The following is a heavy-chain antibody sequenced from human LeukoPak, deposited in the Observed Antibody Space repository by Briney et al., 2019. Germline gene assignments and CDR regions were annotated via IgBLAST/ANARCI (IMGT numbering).Heavy chain of an antibody. D-gene: IGHD3-10*01. CDR1: GFTFSSYA. CDR2: ISGSGGST. CDR3: ARDEIGGYFDY. Sequence: GGSLRLSCAASGFTFSSYAMSWVRQAPGKGLEWVSAISGSGGSTYYADSVKGRFTISRDNARNSVYLQMNSLRAEDTGVYYCARDEIGGYFDYWGQGILVTVSS. J-gene: IGHJ4*02. V-gene: IGHV3-23*01.